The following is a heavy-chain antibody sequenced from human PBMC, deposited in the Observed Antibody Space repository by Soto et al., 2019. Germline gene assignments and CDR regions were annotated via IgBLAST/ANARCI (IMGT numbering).Heavy chain of an antibody. D-gene: IGHD6-19*01. V-gene: IGHV4-4*02. Sequence: QVHLQESGPGLVKPSGTLSLTCAVSGGSITTNWWSWVRQPPGKGLEWIGEIYHSGTTNYNPSLRGRVTISVDKSNNQFSLNLNSVTAADSAIYYCARHIAVPRTRRFDYWGQGNLVTVSS. J-gene: IGHJ4*02. CDR1: GGSITTNW. CDR3: ARHIAVPRTRRFDY. CDR2: IYHSGTT.